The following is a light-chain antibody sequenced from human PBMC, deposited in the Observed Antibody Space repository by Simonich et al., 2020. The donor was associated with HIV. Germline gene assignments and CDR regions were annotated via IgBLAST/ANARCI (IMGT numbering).Light chain of an antibody. Sequence: HSVLTQPPSASGTPGQRVTISCSGSSSNIGSNTVNWYQQLPGPAPKLLIYGKSKRPSGVPDRCSGSKSGTSASLAISGLRAEDEADYYCAAWDESLSGRVFGGGTKLTVL. CDR1: SSNIGSNT. V-gene: IGLV1-47*01. CDR2: GKS. J-gene: IGLJ3*02. CDR3: AAWDESLSGRV.